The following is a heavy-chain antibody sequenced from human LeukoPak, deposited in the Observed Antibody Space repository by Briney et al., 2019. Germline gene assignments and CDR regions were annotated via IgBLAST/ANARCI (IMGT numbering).Heavy chain of an antibody. V-gene: IGHV3-53*01. CDR3: ARDYYDILTGYYPWYFDL. CDR2: IYSGGST. D-gene: IGHD3-9*01. Sequence: PGGSLRLSCAASGFTVSSNYMSWVRQAPGKGLEWVSVIYSGGSTYYADSVKGRFTISRDNSKNTLYLQMNSLRAEDTAVYYCARDYYDILTGYYPWYFDLWGRGTLVTVSS. J-gene: IGHJ2*01. CDR1: GFTVSSNY.